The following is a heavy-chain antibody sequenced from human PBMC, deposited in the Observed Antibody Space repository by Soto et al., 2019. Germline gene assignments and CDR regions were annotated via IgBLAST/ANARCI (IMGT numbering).Heavy chain of an antibody. Sequence: EVQLVETGGGLIQPGGSLRLSCAASGFTVSSNYMSWVRQAPGKGLEWVSVIYSGGSTYYADSVKGRFNISRDNSKNTLYLQMNSLRAQDAAVYYCARVEYSYVGYWGQGTLVTVSS. J-gene: IGHJ4*02. CDR3: ARVEYSYVGY. D-gene: IGHD5-18*01. CDR1: GFTVSSNY. CDR2: IYSGGST. V-gene: IGHV3-53*02.